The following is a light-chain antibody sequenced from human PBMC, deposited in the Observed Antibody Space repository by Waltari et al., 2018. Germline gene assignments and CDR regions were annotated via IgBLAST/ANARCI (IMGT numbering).Light chain of an antibody. J-gene: IGKJ1*01. CDR1: QSVSSA. V-gene: IGKV3-20*01. Sequence: EIVLTQSPGSLSSSPVERVTLSCRASQSVSSALAWYQQKPGQAPRLLIFGASNRATGIPDRFSGSGSETDFSLTISRLEPEDFAVYYCQHYVRLPATFGRGTKVEIK. CDR3: QHYVRLPAT. CDR2: GAS.